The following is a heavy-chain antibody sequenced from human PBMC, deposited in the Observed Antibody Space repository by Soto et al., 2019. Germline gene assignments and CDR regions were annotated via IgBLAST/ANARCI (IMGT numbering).Heavy chain of an antibody. CDR2: LGGNGFTT. D-gene: IGHD5-18*01. CDR1: GFTFGSYA. CDR3: ARALRPSFGFFYHMDV. V-gene: IGHV3-23*01. J-gene: IGHJ6*03. Sequence: EVQLLESGGGLVQPGGSLRLSCVVSGFTFGSYAMSWVRQAPEKGPEWVAILGGNGFTTYYADSVKGRFTISDEKTKTTQFLEMNGLGADDTGVYYCARALRPSFGFFYHMDVWGRGTSVAVSS.